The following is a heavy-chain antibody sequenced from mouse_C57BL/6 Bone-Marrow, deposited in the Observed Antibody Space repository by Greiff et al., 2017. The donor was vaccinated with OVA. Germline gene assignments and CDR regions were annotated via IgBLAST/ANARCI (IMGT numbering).Heavy chain of an antibody. CDR2: ISSGGDYI. D-gene: IGHD1-1*01. J-gene: IGHJ4*01. Sequence: EVQLQESGAGLVKPGGSLKLSCAASGFTFSSYAMSWVRQTPEKRLEWVAYISSGGDYIYYADTVKGRFTISRDNARNTLYLQMSSLKSEDTAMYYCTREGITLLRYAMDYWGQGTSVTVSS. CDR3: TREGITLLRYAMDY. CDR1: GFTFSSYA. V-gene: IGHV5-9-1*02.